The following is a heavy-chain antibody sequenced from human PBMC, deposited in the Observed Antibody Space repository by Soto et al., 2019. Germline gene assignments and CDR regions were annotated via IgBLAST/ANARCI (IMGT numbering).Heavy chain of an antibody. V-gene: IGHV5-51*01. J-gene: IGHJ4*02. CDR3: ARAYCIGTDCSAFDY. Sequence: GESLKISCKGSGYSFTRYWIAWVRQMPGKGLEWMGIIYPGDSDTRYSPSFQGQVTFSADKSITTAYLQCSSLKASDTATYYCARAYCIGTDCSAFDYWGQGTLVTVSS. CDR2: IYPGDSDT. D-gene: IGHD2-2*01. CDR1: GYSFTRYW.